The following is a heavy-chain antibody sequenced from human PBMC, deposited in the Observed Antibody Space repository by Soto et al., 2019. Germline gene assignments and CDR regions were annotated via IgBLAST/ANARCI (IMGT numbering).Heavy chain of an antibody. J-gene: IGHJ4*02. CDR1: NGYITTTSYN. CDR2: IYYTGST. CDR3: ARHGAF. V-gene: IGHV4-39*01. D-gene: IGHD3-10*01. Sequence: QVQLQESGPGLVKPSETLSLTCTVSNGYITTTSYNWGWIRQSPGKGLEWIGTIYYTGSTSSNPSLKSRVTIAVDTSKDQFSLKLASVTAADTAVYCCARHGAFWGQGTLVIVSS.